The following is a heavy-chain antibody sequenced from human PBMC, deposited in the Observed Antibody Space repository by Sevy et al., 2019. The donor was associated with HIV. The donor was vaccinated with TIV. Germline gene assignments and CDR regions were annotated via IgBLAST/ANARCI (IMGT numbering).Heavy chain of an antibody. J-gene: IGHJ4*02. CDR1: GGSISSGGYY. D-gene: IGHD1-7*01. CDR3: ARGRTTDFDY. V-gene: IGHV4-31*03. CDR2: IYYSGST. Sequence: LRLSCTVSGGSISSGGYYWSWIRQHPGKGLEWIGYIYYSGSTYYNPSLKSRVTISVDTSKNQFSLKLSSVTAADTAVYYCARGRTTDFDYWGQGTLVTVSS.